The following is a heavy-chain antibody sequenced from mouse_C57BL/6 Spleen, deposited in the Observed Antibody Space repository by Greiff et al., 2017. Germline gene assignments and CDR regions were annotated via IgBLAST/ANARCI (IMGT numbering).Heavy chain of an antibody. CDR3: ARSPTVVDGDD. Sequence: QVQLQQSGAELVRPGTSVKVSCKASGYAFTNYLIEWVKQRPGQGLEWIGVINPGSGGTNYNEKFKGKATLTAAKSSSTAYMQLSSLTAEDSAVYFCARSPTVVDGDDWGQGTSVTVSA. D-gene: IGHD1-1*01. CDR2: INPGSGGT. CDR1: GYAFTNYL. V-gene: IGHV1-54*01. J-gene: IGHJ4*01.